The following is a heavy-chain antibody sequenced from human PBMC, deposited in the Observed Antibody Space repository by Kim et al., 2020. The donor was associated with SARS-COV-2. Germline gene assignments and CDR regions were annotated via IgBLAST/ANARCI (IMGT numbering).Heavy chain of an antibody. CDR2: MNPNSGNT. CDR3: ARRFNIAAAGTPYYYYGMDV. J-gene: IGHJ6*02. V-gene: IGHV1-8*01. D-gene: IGHD6-13*01. CDR1: GYTFTSYD. Sequence: ASVKVSCKASGYTFTSYDINWVRQATGQGLEWMGWMNPNSGNTGYAQKFQGRVTMTRNTSISTAYMELSSLRSEDTAVYYCARRFNIAAAGTPYYYYGMDVWGQGTTVTVSS.